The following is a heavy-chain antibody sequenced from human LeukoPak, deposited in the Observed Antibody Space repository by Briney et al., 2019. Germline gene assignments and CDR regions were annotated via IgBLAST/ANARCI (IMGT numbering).Heavy chain of an antibody. V-gene: IGHV3-30-3*01. Sequence: PGRSLRLSCAASGFTFSSYARHWVRQAPGKGLEWVAVISYDGSNKYYADSVKGRFTISRDNSKNTLNLQMNSLRAEDTAVYYCARVAYSSGWYDYWGQGTLVTVSS. CDR2: ISYDGSNK. CDR3: ARVAYSSGWYDY. D-gene: IGHD6-19*01. J-gene: IGHJ4*02. CDR1: GFTFSSYA.